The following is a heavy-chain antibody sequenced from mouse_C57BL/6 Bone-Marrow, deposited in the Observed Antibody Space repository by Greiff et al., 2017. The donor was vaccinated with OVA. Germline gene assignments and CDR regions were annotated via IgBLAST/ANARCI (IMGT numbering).Heavy chain of an antibody. Sequence: EVKLVESGGGLVKPGGSLKLSCAASGFTFSSYAMSWVRQTPEKRLEWVATISDGGSYTYYPDNVKGRFTISRDNAKNNLYLQMSHLKSEDTAIYYCARVDYWGQGTTVTVSS. CDR1: GFTFSSYA. CDR2: ISDGGSYT. V-gene: IGHV5-4*03. CDR3: ARVDY. J-gene: IGHJ2*01.